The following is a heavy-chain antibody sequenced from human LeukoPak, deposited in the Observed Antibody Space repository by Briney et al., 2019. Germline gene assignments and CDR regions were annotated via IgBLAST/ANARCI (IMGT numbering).Heavy chain of an antibody. CDR1: GGPFTTYY. CDR3: ARVGHPTQRRVLSAVTIPTAGAFDF. D-gene: IGHD4-17*01. J-gene: IGHJ3*01. CDR2: IYHTGST. Sequence: PSETLSLTCAVYGGPFTTYYWSWIRQPPGKGLEWIGDIYHTGSTTYNPSLKSRVTISIDTSKNQFSLRLSSVTAAVTSVYYCARVGHPTQRRVLSAVTIPTAGAFDFWGQGTLVTDSS. V-gene: IGHV4-34*01.